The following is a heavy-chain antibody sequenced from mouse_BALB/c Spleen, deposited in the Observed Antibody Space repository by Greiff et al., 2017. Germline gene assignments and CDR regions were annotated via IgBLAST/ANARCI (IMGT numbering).Heavy chain of an antibody. Sequence: EVQLQESGGGLVQPGGSRKLSCAASGFTFSSFGMHWVRQAPEKGLEWVAYISSGSSTIYYADTVKGRFTISRDNPKNTLFLEMPSRRSEDTAMYYCAREGFADWGQGTLVTVSA. J-gene: IGHJ3*01. CDR3: AREGFAD. CDR1: GFTFSSFG. CDR2: ISSGSSTI. V-gene: IGHV5-17*02.